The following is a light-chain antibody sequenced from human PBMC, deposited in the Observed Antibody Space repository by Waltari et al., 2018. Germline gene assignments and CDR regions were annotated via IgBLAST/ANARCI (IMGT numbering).Light chain of an antibody. V-gene: IGLV1-40*01. CDR2: DNS. CDR3: QSYDSSLSAWV. Sequence: QSVLTQPPSVSGAPGQRVTISCTGSNSNIEAGYALHWYQQLPETAPKLLIYDNSNRPSGVPDRFSGSKSGTSASLAITGLQPEDEADYYCQSYDSSLSAWVFGGGTKLTVL. J-gene: IGLJ3*02. CDR1: NSNIEAGYA.